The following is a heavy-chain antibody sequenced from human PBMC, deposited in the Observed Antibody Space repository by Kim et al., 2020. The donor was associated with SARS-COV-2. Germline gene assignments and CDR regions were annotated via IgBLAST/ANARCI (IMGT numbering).Heavy chain of an antibody. CDR1: GFTFSSYV. CDR3: AKEGSSSWYAPHWYFDL. J-gene: IGHJ2*01. Sequence: GGSLRLSCAASGFTFSSYVMSWLRQAPGKGLEWVSSISATDSNTYYVDSVKGRFTISRDNSKNTLYLQMNSLRVEDTAVYYCAKEGSSSWYAPHWYFDLWGRGTLVTASS. V-gene: IGHV3-23*01. D-gene: IGHD6-13*01. CDR2: ISATDSNT.